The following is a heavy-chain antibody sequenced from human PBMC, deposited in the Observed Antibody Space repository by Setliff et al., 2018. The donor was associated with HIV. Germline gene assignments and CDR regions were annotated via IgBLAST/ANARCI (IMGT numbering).Heavy chain of an antibody. CDR1: GFTFSSYG. Sequence: QPGGSLRLSCAASGFTFSSYGMHWVRQAPGKGLEWVAVIWYDGSNKYYADAVKGRFTISRDNSKNTLYLQMNSLRAEDTAVYYCAKAGWELLSSFQHWGQGTLVTVSS. J-gene: IGHJ1*01. CDR2: IWYDGSNK. V-gene: IGHV3-33*06. D-gene: IGHD1-26*01. CDR3: AKAGWELLSSFQH.